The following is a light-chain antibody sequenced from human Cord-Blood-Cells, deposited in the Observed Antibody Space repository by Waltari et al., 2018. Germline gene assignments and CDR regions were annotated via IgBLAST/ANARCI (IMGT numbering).Light chain of an antibody. Sequence: QSALTQPASVSGSPGQSITISCTGTSSDVASYNLVSWYQQPPGKAPKLRIYEVSKRPSGVSNRFSGSKSGNTASLTISGLQAEDEADYYCCSYAGSSTYVFGTGTKVTVL. CDR3: CSYAGSSTYV. J-gene: IGLJ1*01. CDR2: EVS. V-gene: IGLV2-23*02. CDR1: SSDVASYNL.